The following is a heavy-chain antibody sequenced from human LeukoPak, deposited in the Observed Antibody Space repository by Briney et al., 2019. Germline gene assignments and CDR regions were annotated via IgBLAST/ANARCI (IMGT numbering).Heavy chain of an antibody. J-gene: IGHJ4*02. V-gene: IGHV1-2*02. CDR3: ASEYSSSLWVH. Sequence: ASVKLSCKVSGYTFSVYYIHWVRQAPGQGLEWMGWINSNSGGPHYAQQSRGRVTRTRHMSISTAYMEVRSLRSGDTAVYYCASEYSSSLWVHWGRGTLVSVSS. CDR2: INSNSGGP. D-gene: IGHD6-13*01. CDR1: GYTFSVYY.